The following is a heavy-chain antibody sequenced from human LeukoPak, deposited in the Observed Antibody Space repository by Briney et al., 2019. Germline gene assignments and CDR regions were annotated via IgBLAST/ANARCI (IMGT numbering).Heavy chain of an antibody. D-gene: IGHD1-1*01. CDR3: AKAPRVRVYFDY. V-gene: IGHV3-23*01. J-gene: IGHJ4*02. CDR1: GFTFSSYA. Sequence: GGSLRLSCAASGFTFSSYAVSWVRQAPGKGLEWVSAISGSGGSTYYADSVKGRFTISRDNSKNTLYLQMNSLRAEDTAVYCCAKAPRVRVYFDYWGQGTLVTVSS. CDR2: ISGSGGST.